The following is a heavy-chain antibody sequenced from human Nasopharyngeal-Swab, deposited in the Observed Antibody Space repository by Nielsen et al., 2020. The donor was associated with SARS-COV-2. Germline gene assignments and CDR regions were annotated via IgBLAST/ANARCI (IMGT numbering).Heavy chain of an antibody. D-gene: IGHD4-17*01. Sequence: GGSLSLSCAASGFTFSDYYMSWIRQAPGKGLEWLSYISGSNTYTNYADSVKGRFTVSRDNAKNSLFLQMNSLRAEDMAVYYCARGGGDYLPIDSWGQGTLVTVSS. CDR1: GFTFSDYY. CDR3: ARGGGDYLPIDS. V-gene: IGHV3-11*05. J-gene: IGHJ4*02. CDR2: ISGSNTYT.